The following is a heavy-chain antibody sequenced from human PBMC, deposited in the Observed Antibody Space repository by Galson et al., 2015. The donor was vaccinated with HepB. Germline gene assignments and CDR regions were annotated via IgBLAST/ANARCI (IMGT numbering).Heavy chain of an antibody. J-gene: IGHJ6*02. CDR1: GFTFSSYW. CDR2: IKQDGSEK. CDR3: RSYYYYYGMDV. Sequence: SLRLSCAASGFTFSSYWMSWVRQAPGKGLEWVANIKQDGSEKYYVDSVKGRFTISRDNAKNSLYLQMNSLRAEDTAVYYCRSYYYYYGMDVWGQGTTVTVSS. V-gene: IGHV3-7*01.